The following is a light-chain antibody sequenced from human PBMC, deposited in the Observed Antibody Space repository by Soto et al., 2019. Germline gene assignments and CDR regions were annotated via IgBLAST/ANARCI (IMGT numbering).Light chain of an antibody. Sequence: IQITQSPASLSASVRERVTITCRASQGIRNELGWYQQKPGKAPKLLLYGASSLQSGVPSRFSGSGSGTDFTLTISSLQPEDFATYYCLQDYTYPYTFGQGTRLEIK. CDR3: LQDYTYPYT. J-gene: IGKJ5*01. V-gene: IGKV1-6*01. CDR2: GAS. CDR1: QGIRNE.